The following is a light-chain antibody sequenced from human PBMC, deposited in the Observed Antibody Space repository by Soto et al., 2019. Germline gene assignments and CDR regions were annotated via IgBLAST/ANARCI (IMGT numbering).Light chain of an antibody. CDR2: GSP. Sequence: VLTQSPGTLSLSAGERATLSCRASQTVRNNYLAWYQQKPGQAPRLLIYGSPTRAPGTPDRFSASGSGTDFTLTISRLEPEDFAVYFCQRYGRSQWTFGQGTKVDIK. CDR1: QTVRNNY. CDR3: QRYGRSQWT. V-gene: IGKV3-20*01. J-gene: IGKJ1*01.